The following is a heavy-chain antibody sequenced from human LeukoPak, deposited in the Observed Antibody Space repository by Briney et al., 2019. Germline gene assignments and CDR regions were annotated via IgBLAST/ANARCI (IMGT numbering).Heavy chain of an antibody. CDR3: AAQRGAALHDFWSTRLFDP. CDR2: IVLGAGNT. Sequence: ASVKVSCXASGFTFPNSAMQWVRRARGQRLEWIGWIVLGAGNTVYSHKFHDRVTITRDVSTNTAYMELDSLGSEDTAVYYCAAQRGAALHDFWSTRLFDPWGQGTLVTVSS. V-gene: IGHV1-58*02. D-gene: IGHD3-3*01. J-gene: IGHJ5*02. CDR1: GFTFPNSA.